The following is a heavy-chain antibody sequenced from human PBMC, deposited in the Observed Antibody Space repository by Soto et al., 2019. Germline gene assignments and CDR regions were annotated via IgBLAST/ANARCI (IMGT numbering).Heavy chain of an antibody. CDR1: GFTFSSYS. D-gene: IGHD6-19*01. CDR2: ISSSSSYI. V-gene: IGHV3-21*01. Sequence: EVQLVESGGGLVKPGGSLRLSCAASGFTFSSYSMNWVRQAPGKGLEWVSSISSSSSYIYYADSVKGRFTISRDNAKNSLYLQMNSLRADDTAVYYCARDRHSSGWYRSSGLGYWGQGTLVTVSS. J-gene: IGHJ4*02. CDR3: ARDRHSSGWYRSSGLGY.